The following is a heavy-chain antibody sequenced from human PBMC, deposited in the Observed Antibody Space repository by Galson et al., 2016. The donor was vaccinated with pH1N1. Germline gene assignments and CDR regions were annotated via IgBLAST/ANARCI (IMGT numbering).Heavy chain of an antibody. CDR3: ARDVRISLWLPDF. Sequence: SVKVSCKASGYTFTNYGITWVRQAPGQGLEWMAWMSAYNGNTNYAQKFQGRVIMATDTSTNTAYMELRNLTSDDTAVYYCARDVRISLWLPDFWGQGTLVTVSS. J-gene: IGHJ4*02. V-gene: IGHV1-18*01. CDR1: GYTFTNYG. D-gene: IGHD5-18*01. CDR2: MSAYNGNT.